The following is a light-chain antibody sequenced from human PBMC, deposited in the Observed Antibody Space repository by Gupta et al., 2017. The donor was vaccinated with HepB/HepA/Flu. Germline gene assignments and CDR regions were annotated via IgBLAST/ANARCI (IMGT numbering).Light chain of an antibody. Sequence: DIVMIQSPDSLAVSLGERATIKCKSSQDVFYTSNNKHSLAWYQQKTGQPPKLLIYWASARESGVPDRFSGSGSGTDFALTISSLQAEDVAVYYCHEYYSTPWTFGQGTKVEIK. J-gene: IGKJ1*01. CDR3: HEYYSTPWT. CDR1: QDVFYTSNNKHS. V-gene: IGKV4-1*01. CDR2: WAS.